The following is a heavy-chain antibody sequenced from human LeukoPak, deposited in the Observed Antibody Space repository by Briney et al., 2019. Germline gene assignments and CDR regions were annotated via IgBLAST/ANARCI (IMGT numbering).Heavy chain of an antibody. CDR2: INAGNGNT. D-gene: IGHD4-17*01. J-gene: IGHJ5*02. CDR3: ARDSRNDYGDYSGFDP. CDR1: GYTFTSYA. V-gene: IGHV1-3*01. Sequence: ASVKVSCKASGYTFTSYAMHWVRQAPGQRLEWMGWINAGNGNTKYSQKFQGRVTITRDTSASTAYMELSSLRSEDTAVCYCARDSRNDYGDYSGFDPWGQGTLVTVSS.